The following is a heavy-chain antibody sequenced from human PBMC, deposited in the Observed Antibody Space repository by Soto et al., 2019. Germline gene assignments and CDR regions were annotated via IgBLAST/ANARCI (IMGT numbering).Heavy chain of an antibody. CDR1: GGTFSNYA. CDR3: ARGVVGATTVYYYYGMDV. CDR2: IIPIFGTA. D-gene: IGHD1-26*01. J-gene: IGHJ6*02. V-gene: IGHV1-69*13. Sequence: ASVKVSCKASGGTFSNYAISWVRQAPGQGLEWMGGIIPIFGTANYAQKFQGRVTITADESTSTAYMELSSLRSEDTAVYYCARGVVGATTVYYYYGMDVWGQGTTVTVSS.